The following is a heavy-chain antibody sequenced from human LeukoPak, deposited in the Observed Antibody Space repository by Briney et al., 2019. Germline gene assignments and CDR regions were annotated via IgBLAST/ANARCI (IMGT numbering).Heavy chain of an antibody. CDR2: ISSSGSTI. J-gene: IGHJ6*02. V-gene: IGHV3-11*01. Sequence: GGSLRLSCAASGFTFSDYYMSWIRQAPGKGLEWVSYISSSGSTIYYADSVKGRFTISRDNAKNSLYLQMNSLRAEDTAVYYSARVDCGGPRCSYYGMDVWGQGTTVTVSS. CDR3: ARVDCGGPRCSYYGMDV. CDR1: GFTFSDYY. D-gene: IGHD2-21*01.